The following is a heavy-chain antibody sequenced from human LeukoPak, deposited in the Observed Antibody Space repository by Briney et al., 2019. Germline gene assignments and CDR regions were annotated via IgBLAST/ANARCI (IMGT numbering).Heavy chain of an antibody. Sequence: GGSLRLSCAASGFMFSDSAIHWVRQASGKGLEWIGRIRNKTKNYATGYAASVKGRFTLSSDDSKNTAYLQMNSLKTEDTSVYYCTSSIYTSGDYWGRETRSPSPQ. J-gene: IGHJ4*02. CDR1: GFMFSDSA. CDR2: IRNKTKNYAT. D-gene: IGHD6-19*01. CDR3: TSSIYTSGDY. V-gene: IGHV3-73*01.